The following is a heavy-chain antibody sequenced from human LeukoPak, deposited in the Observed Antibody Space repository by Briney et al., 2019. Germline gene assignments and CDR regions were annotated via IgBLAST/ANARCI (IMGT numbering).Heavy chain of an antibody. CDR2: MSTSGGSA. D-gene: IGHD5-12*01. V-gene: IGHV3-23*01. Sequence: GGSLSLSCAPSGLTFRRYAMSCVAQAAGNEREWVSGMSTSGGSADYADSVNGRFTISRHSSKNTLHLHMNRVICEDPADYCFAKVVAADTPPSYGGPGPLVSASS. J-gene: IGHJ4*02. CDR3: AKVVAADTPPSY. CDR1: GLTFRRYA.